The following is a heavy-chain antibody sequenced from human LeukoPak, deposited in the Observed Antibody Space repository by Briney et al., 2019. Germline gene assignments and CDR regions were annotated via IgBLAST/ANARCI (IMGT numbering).Heavy chain of an antibody. CDR1: GFTFRSYW. Sequence: GGSLRLSCAASGFTFRSYWMSWVRQAPGKGLEWVANIKQDGREKYSVASVKGRFTISRDNAKNSLYLLMNSLRADDTAMYYCTRDGDKSGKGHYYYYMDVWGKGATVTVFS. V-gene: IGHV3-7*01. D-gene: IGHD7-27*01. CDR3: TRDGDKSGKGHYYYYMDV. J-gene: IGHJ6*03. CDR2: IKQDGREK.